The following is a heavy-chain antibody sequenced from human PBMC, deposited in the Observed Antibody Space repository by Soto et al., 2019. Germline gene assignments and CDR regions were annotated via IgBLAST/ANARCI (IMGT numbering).Heavy chain of an antibody. CDR1: GGSIRSGGYS. V-gene: IGHV4-30-2*01. J-gene: IGHJ3*02. D-gene: IGHD2-15*01. Sequence: QLQLQESGSGLVKPSQTLSLTCAVSGGSIRSGGYSWSWIRQPPGKGLEWIGYIYHSGSTYYNPSLKSRVTISVDRSKNQFSLKLSSVTAADTAVYYCARAVRGYCSGGSCYKAFDIWGQGTMVTVSS. CDR3: ARAVRGYCSGGSCYKAFDI. CDR2: IYHSGST.